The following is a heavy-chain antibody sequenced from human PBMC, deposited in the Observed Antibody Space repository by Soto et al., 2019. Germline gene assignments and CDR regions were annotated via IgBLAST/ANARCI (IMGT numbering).Heavy chain of an antibody. Sequence: QVQLQQSGPGLVKPSETLSLTCSVSSGPTSSHNWGWIRQTPGRGLEWIGYVDSTGGTSYNPSLNSRVTISADTSTNHISPTLTSVTAADTAVYYCVRQGIGNLHGLVDVWGQGTTVRVSS. V-gene: IGHV4-59*08. J-gene: IGHJ6*02. CDR1: SGPTSSHN. CDR2: VDSTGGT. D-gene: IGHD1-1*01. CDR3: VRQGIGNLHGLVDV.